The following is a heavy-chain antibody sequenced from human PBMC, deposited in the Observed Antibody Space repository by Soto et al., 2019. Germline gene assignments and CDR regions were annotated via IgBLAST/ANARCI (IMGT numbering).Heavy chain of an antibody. CDR3: ARDRGKGPKAQYYYYYYGIDG. CDR1: GFTFSSYA. D-gene: IGHD3-10*01. V-gene: IGHV3-30-3*01. CDR2: ISYDGSNK. J-gene: IGHJ6*02. Sequence: GGSLRLSCAASGFTFSSYAMHWVRQAPGKGLEWVAVISYDGSNKYYADSVKGRFTISRDNSKNTLYLQMNSLRAEDTAVYYCARDRGKGPKAQYYYYYYGIDGWGQGTTVTVSS.